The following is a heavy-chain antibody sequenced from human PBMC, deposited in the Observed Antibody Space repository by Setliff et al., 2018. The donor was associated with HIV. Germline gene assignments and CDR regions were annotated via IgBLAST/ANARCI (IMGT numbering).Heavy chain of an antibody. CDR3: ARDKDEDYGSTSFDY. CDR1: GFTFSGYN. V-gene: IGHV3-21*06. CDR2: ISGSSGYE. Sequence: GGSLRLSCAASGFTFSGYNLNWVRQAPGKGLEWVSSISGSSGYEYYADSVKGRFTISRDSAKNSLYLQTSSLRAEDTAVYYCARDKDEDYGSTSFDYWGQGILVTVSS. J-gene: IGHJ4*02. D-gene: IGHD4-17*01.